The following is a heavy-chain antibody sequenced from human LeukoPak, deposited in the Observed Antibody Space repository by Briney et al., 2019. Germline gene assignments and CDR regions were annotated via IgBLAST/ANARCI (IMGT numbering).Heavy chain of an antibody. J-gene: IGHJ6*04. D-gene: IGHD6-19*01. CDR2: INSDGSST. CDR1: GFTFSSYW. V-gene: IGHV3-74*01. Sequence: GGSLRLSCAASGFTFSSYWMHWVRQAPGKGLVWVSRINSDGSSTSYADSVKGRFTIPRDNAKNTLYLQMNSLRAEDTAVYYCARDSESSGWYRYYYYYYGMDVWGKGTTVTVSS. CDR3: ARDSESSGWYRYYYYYYGMDV.